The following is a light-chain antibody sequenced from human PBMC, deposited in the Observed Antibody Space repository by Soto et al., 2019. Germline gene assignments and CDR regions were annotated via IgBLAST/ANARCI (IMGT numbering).Light chain of an antibody. V-gene: IGKV3D-20*02. J-gene: IGKJ4*01. CDR2: GAS. CDR1: QSVSSSY. CDR3: QQRNNWPLT. Sequence: EIVLTQSLGTLSLSPGERATLSCRASQSVSSSYLAWYQQKPGQAPRLLIYGASSRATGTPDRFSGSGSGTDFTLTINSLEPEDFAVYYCQQRNNWPLTFGGGTKVDIK.